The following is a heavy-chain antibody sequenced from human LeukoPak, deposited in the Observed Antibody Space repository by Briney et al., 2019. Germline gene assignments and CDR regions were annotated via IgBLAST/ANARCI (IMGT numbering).Heavy chain of an antibody. V-gene: IGHV4-61*01. CDR1: GGSVSSGSYY. D-gene: IGHD4-23*01. CDR3: ARDMGAPDYGSYSVDY. J-gene: IGHJ4*02. Sequence: SETLSLTCTVSGGSVSSGSYYWSWIRQPPGRGLEWIASIHYSGSAAYNPSLKSRVTISRDMSTNQFSLKMTSVTAADTAVYFCARDMGAPDYGSYSVDYWGQGTLVTVSS. CDR2: IHYSGSA.